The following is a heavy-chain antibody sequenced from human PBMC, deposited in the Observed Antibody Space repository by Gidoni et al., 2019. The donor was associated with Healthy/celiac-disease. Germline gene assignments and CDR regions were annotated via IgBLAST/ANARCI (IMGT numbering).Heavy chain of an antibody. CDR3: ARDRKGYYDSSGMDRVYYFDY. J-gene: IGHJ4*02. Sequence: QVQLQESGPGLVKPSETLSLTCTVSGGSVSRGSYYWSWIRQPPGKGLEWIGYIYYSGSTNYNPSLKSRVTISVDTSKNQFSLKLSSVTAADTAVYYCARDRKGYYDSSGMDRVYYFDYWGQGTLVTVSS. CDR2: IYYSGST. D-gene: IGHD3-22*01. V-gene: IGHV4-61*01. CDR1: GGSVSRGSYY.